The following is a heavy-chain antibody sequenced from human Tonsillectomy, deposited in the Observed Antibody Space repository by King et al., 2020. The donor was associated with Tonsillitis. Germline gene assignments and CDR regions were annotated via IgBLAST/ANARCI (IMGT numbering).Heavy chain of an antibody. CDR3: TRVRTVVFDAFDI. CDR1: GFTFSSYW. Sequence: VQLVESGGGLVQPGGSLRLSCAASGFTFSSYWMHWVRQAPGKGLVWVSRIKSDGSSTSYADSVKGRFPISRDNAKNTLYLQMNSLRAEDTAVYFCTRVRTVVFDAFDIWGQGTMVTVSS. D-gene: IGHD1/OR15-1a*01. J-gene: IGHJ3*02. V-gene: IGHV3-74*01. CDR2: IKSDGSST.